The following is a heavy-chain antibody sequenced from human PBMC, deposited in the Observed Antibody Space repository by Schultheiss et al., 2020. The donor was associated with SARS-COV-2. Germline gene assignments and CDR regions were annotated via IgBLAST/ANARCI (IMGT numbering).Heavy chain of an antibody. J-gene: IGHJ1*01. CDR2: ISGSGGST. V-gene: IGHV3-23*01. Sequence: GGSLRLSCAASGFTFSSYAMSWVRQAPGKGLEWVSAISGSGGSTYYADSVKGRFTISRDNAKNSLYLQMNSLRAEDTAVYYCARDGGGFQHWGQGTLVTVSS. CDR1: GFTFSSYA. CDR3: ARDGGGFQH. D-gene: IGHD3-16*01.